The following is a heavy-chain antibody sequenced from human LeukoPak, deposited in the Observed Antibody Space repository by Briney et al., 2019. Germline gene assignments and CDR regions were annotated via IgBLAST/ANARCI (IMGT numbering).Heavy chain of an antibody. Sequence: SATLSLTCTVSGGSISSYYWSWIRQPPGNGLEWIGHIYYSGSTNYNPSLKSRVTISVDTSKNQFSLKLSSVTAADTAVYYCARGLIMAVAGRGEFHYWGQGTLVTVSS. D-gene: IGHD6-13*01. J-gene: IGHJ4*02. V-gene: IGHV4-59*01. CDR1: GGSISSYY. CDR3: ARGLIMAVAGRGEFHY. CDR2: IYYSGST.